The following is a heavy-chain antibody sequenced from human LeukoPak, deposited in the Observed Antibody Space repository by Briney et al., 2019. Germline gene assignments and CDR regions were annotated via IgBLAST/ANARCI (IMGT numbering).Heavy chain of an antibody. D-gene: IGHD6-19*01. V-gene: IGHV3-11*06. Sequence: PGGSLRLSCAASGFTFSDYSMSWIRQAPGKGLEWVSYISNGGTDTSYADSVKGRFTISRDNVKNTLYLHMYSLRAEDTAVYSCAREVAGIPDYWGQGTLVTVSS. CDR3: AREVAGIPDY. CDR1: GFTFSDYS. J-gene: IGHJ4*02. CDR2: ISNGGTDT.